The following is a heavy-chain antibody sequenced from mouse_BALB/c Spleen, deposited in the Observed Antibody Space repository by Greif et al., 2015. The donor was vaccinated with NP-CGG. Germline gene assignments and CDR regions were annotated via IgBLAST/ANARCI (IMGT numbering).Heavy chain of an antibody. Sequence: QVQLQQSGPELVRPGVSVKISCKGSGYTFTDYAMHWVKQSHAKSLEWIGVISTYSGNTNYNQKFKGKATMTADKPSSTAYMELARLTSEDSAIYYCARGGYGYAWFAYWGQGTLVTVSA. CDR3: ARGGYGYAWFAY. D-gene: IGHD2-2*01. J-gene: IGHJ3*01. CDR1: GYTFTDYA. V-gene: IGHV1-67*01. CDR2: ISTYSGNT.